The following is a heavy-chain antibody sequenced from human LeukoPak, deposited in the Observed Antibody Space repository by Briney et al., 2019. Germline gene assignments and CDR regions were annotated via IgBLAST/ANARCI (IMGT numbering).Heavy chain of an antibody. CDR1: GFTFKSYG. V-gene: IGHV3-30*02. D-gene: IGHD3-10*01. CDR2: IRYDGSNK. CDR3: AKEEYGPFDY. Sequence: PGGSLRLSCAASGFTFKSYGMHWVRQAPGKGLEWVAFIRYDGSNKYYADSVKGRFTISRDNSKNTLYLQMNSLRAGDTAVYYCAKEEYGPFDYWGQGTLVTVSS. J-gene: IGHJ4*02.